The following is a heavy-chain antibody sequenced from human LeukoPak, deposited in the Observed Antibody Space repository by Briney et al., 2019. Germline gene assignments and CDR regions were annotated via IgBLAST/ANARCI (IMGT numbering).Heavy chain of an antibody. V-gene: IGHV4-34*01. CDR1: GGSFSGYY. D-gene: IGHD3-22*01. CDR3: ARASYDSSGYVDY. CDR2: INHSGST. Sequence: SETLSLTCAVYGGSFSGYYWSWIRQPPGKGLEWIGEINHSGSTNYNPSLKSRVTISVDTSKNQFSLKLSSVTAADTAVYYCARASYDSSGYVDYWGQGTLVTVSS. J-gene: IGHJ4*02.